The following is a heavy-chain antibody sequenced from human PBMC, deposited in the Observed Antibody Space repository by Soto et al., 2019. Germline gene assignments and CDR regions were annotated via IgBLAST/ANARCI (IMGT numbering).Heavy chain of an antibody. CDR3: ARGDYLFSSGYDY. Sequence: ASVKVSCKASGYTFTGYYMHWVRQAPGRGLEWMGWINPNSGGTNYAQKFQGRVTMTRDTSISTAYMELSRLRSDDTAVYYCARGDYLFSSGYDYWGQGTLVTVSS. V-gene: IGHV1-2*02. D-gene: IGHD6-19*01. CDR1: GYTFTGYY. CDR2: INPNSGGT. J-gene: IGHJ4*02.